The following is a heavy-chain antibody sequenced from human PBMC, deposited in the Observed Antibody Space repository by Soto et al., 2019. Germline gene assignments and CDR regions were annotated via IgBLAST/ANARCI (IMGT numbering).Heavy chain of an antibody. CDR1: GGSISSSSYY. Sequence: SETLSLTCTVSGGSISSSSYYWGWIRQPPGKGLEWIGSIYYSGSTYYNPSLKSRVTISVDTSKNQFSLKLSSVTAADTAVYYCARRGYDDFDYWGQGTLVTVSS. V-gene: IGHV4-39*01. D-gene: IGHD5-12*01. CDR3: ARRGYDDFDY. J-gene: IGHJ4*02. CDR2: IYYSGST.